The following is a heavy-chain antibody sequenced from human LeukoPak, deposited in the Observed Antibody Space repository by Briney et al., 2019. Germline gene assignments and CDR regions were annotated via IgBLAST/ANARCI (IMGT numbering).Heavy chain of an antibody. CDR2: IDPSDSYT. Sequence: GASLKISCKGSGYSFTSYWISWVRQMPGKGLEWMGRIDPSDSYTNYSPSFQGHVTISADKSISTAYLQWSSLKASDTAMYYCARYTTGDFDYWGQGTLVTVSS. V-gene: IGHV5-10-1*01. CDR1: GYSFTSYW. D-gene: IGHD1-1*01. CDR3: ARYTTGDFDY. J-gene: IGHJ4*02.